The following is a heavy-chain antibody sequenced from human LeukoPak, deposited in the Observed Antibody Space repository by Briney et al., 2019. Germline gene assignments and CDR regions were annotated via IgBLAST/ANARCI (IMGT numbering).Heavy chain of an antibody. V-gene: IGHV3-53*01. J-gene: IGHJ3*02. D-gene: IGHD2-21*02. CDR3: ARAPVTAFNDDTFDI. CDR2: IYSGGST. Sequence: GGSLRLSCAASGLTVSKNYMSWVRQAPGKGLESVSVIYSGGSTYYADSVRGRFIISRDNSKNTLYLQMNSLRVEDTAVYYCARAPVTAFNDDTFDIRGQGTMVTVSS. CDR1: GLTVSKNY.